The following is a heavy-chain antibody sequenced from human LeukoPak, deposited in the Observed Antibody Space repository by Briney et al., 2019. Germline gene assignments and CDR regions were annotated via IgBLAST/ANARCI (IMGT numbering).Heavy chain of an antibody. J-gene: IGHJ6*03. CDR1: GGSLSSGDYY. D-gene: IGHD2-2*01. CDR3: ARGGYCSSTSCYYYYYHMDV. CDR2: IYYSGST. Sequence: PSQTLSLTCTVSGGSLSSGDYYWSWLRQPPGRGLEWVGYIYYSGSTYYNPSLKSRVTISVDTSKNQFSLKLSSVTAADTAVYYCARGGYCSSTSCYYYYYHMDVWGKGTTVTVSS. V-gene: IGHV4-30-4*08.